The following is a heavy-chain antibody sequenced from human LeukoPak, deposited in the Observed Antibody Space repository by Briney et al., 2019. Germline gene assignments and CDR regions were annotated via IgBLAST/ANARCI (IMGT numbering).Heavy chain of an antibody. V-gene: IGHV3-21*01. CDR2: ISSSSSYI. CDR1: GFTFSSDT. D-gene: IGHD6-13*01. Sequence: GGSLRLSCAASGFTFSSDTMNWVRQAPGKGLEWVSSISSSSSYIYYADSVKGRFTISRDNAKNSLYLQLNSLRAEDTAVYYCARDLLSDSSWGFDYWGQGTLVTVSS. CDR3: ARDLLSDSSWGFDY. J-gene: IGHJ4*02.